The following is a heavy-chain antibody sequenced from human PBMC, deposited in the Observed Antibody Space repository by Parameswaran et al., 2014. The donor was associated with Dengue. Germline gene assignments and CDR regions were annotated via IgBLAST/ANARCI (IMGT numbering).Heavy chain of an antibody. Sequence: RWIRQPPGKGLEWIGYIYYSGSTYYNPSLKSRVTISVDTSKNQFSLKLSSVTAADTAVYYCAGLGSSVLYYGMDVWGQGDHGHRLL. CDR3: AGLGSSVLYYGMDV. J-gene: IGHJ6*02. CDR2: IYYSGST. D-gene: IGHD3-10*01. V-gene: IGHV4-31*02.